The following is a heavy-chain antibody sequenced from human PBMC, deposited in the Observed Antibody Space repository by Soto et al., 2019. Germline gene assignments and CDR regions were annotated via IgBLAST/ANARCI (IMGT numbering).Heavy chain of an antibody. CDR3: ARGPAQFDP. J-gene: IGHJ5*02. CDR2: INPMLGVA. Sequence: SVKVSCKASGGSFSSLVIGWLRQAPGQGPEWMGGINPMLGVANFAQKFQDRVTITADESTTTAYMELSSLRSEDTAVYYCARGPAQFDPWGQGTLVTVSS. D-gene: IGHD2-2*01. V-gene: IGHV1-69*10. CDR1: GGSFSSLV.